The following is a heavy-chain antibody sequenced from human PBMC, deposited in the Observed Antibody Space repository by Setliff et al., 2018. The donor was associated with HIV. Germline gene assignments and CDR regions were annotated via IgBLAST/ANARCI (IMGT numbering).Heavy chain of an antibody. V-gene: IGHV3-30*02. D-gene: IGHD2-15*01. CDR2: IRYDGSNK. CDR3: AKDKGYCSGGSCYSYYCYMDV. Sequence: GGSLRLSCAASGFTFSSYGMHWVRQAPGKGLEWVAFIRYDGSNKYYADSVKGRFTISRDNSKNTLYLQMNSLRAEDTAVYYCAKDKGYCSGGSCYSYYCYMDVWGKGTTVTVSS. J-gene: IGHJ6*03. CDR1: GFTFSSYG.